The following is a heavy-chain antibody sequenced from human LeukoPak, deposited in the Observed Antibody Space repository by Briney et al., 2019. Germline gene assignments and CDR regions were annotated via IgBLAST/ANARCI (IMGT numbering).Heavy chain of an antibody. CDR1: GYTFTSYG. Sequence: ASVKVSCKASGYTFTSYGISWVRQAPGQGLEWMGWISAYNGNTNYAQELQGRVTMTTDTSTSTAYMELRSLRSDDTAVYYCARDGWEGIVATSPLDYWGQGTLVTVSS. CDR2: ISAYNGNT. V-gene: IGHV1-18*01. CDR3: ARDGWEGIVATSPLDY. J-gene: IGHJ4*02. D-gene: IGHD5-12*01.